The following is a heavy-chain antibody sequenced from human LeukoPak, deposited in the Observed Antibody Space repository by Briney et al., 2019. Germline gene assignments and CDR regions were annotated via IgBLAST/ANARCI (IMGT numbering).Heavy chain of an antibody. D-gene: IGHD3-22*01. CDR1: GYTFTSYY. J-gene: IGHJ4*02. Sequence: ASVKVSCKASGYTFTSYYMHWVRQAPGQGLEWMGIINPSGGSTSYAQKFQGRVTMTRDTSTSTVYMELSSLRSEDTAVYYCARDRRFHYYDSSGRYFDYWGQGTLVTVSS. CDR2: INPSGGST. CDR3: ARDRRFHYYDSSGRYFDY. V-gene: IGHV1-46*01.